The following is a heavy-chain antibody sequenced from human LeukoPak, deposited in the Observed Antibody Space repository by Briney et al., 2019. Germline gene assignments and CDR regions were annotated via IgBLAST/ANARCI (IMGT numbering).Heavy chain of an antibody. Sequence: PSETLSLTCAVSGYSISSGYYWGWIRQPPGKGLEWIGSIYYSGSTNYNPSLKSRVTISVDTSKNQFSLKLSSVTAADTAVYYCARSPDYDILTGYYPTRYYFDYWGQGTLVTVSS. CDR1: GYSISSGYY. J-gene: IGHJ4*02. D-gene: IGHD3-9*01. CDR3: ARSPDYDILTGYYPTRYYFDY. V-gene: IGHV4-38-2*01. CDR2: IYYSGST.